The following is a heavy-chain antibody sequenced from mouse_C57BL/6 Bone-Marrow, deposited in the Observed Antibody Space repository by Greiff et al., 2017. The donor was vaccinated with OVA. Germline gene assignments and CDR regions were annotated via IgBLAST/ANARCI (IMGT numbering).Heavy chain of an antibody. CDR2: ISDGGSYT. Sequence: DVHLVESGGGLVKPGGSLKLSCAASGFTFSSYAMSWVRQTPEKRLEWVATISDGGSYTYYPDNVKGRFTISRDNAKNNLYLQMSHLKSEDTAMYYCARDDYGSLDYWGQGTTLTVSS. CDR1: GFTFSSYA. V-gene: IGHV5-4*01. CDR3: ARDDYGSLDY. J-gene: IGHJ2*01. D-gene: IGHD1-1*01.